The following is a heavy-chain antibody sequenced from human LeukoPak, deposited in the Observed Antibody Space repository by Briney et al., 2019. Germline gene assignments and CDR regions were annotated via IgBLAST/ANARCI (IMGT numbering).Heavy chain of an antibody. Sequence: GGSLRLSCAASGFTFSRSWMSWVRQAPGKGLGWVANMNQDGSEKNYVDSVKGRFTISRDNGKNSLYLQMNSLRVDDTAVHYCARDRGYSTFDYWDQGTLVTVSS. J-gene: IGHJ4*02. V-gene: IGHV3-7*01. D-gene: IGHD4-23*01. CDR1: GFTFSRSW. CDR2: MNQDGSEK. CDR3: ARDRGYSTFDY.